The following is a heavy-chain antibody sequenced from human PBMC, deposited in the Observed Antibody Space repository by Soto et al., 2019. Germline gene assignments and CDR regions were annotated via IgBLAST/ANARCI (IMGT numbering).Heavy chain of an antibody. J-gene: IGHJ5*02. CDR1: GGTISSYY. CDR2: IYYSGST. D-gene: IGHD3-16*01. V-gene: IGHV4-59*01. Sequence: PSETLSLTCTVSGGTISSYYWSWIRQTTGKGLEWIGYIYYSGSTNYNPSLKSRVTISVDTSKNQFSLKLSSVTAADTAVYYCARDAYDYVWGSMHNWFDPWGQGTLVTVSS. CDR3: ARDAYDYVWGSMHNWFDP.